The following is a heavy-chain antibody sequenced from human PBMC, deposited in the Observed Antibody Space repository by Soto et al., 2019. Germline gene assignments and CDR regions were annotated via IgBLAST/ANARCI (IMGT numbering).Heavy chain of an antibody. CDR1: GGSFSGYY. D-gene: IGHD2-8*02. CDR3: ARDKITGLFDY. Sequence: SETLSLTCAVYGGSFSGYYWTWIRQPPGTGLEWIGEINHSGSTNYNPSLKGRVTISVDTSKNQFSLKLTSVTAADTAVYYCARDKITGLFDYWSQGTLVTVSS. CDR2: INHSGST. J-gene: IGHJ4*02. V-gene: IGHV4-34*01.